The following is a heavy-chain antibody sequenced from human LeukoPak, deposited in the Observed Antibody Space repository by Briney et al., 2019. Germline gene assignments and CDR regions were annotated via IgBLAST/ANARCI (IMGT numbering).Heavy chain of an antibody. CDR2: IYTSGST. J-gene: IGHJ6*03. Sequence: SETPSLTCTVSGGSISSGSYYWNWIRQPAGKGLEWIGRIYTSGSTKYNPSLKSRVTVSVDTSKNQFSLKVRSVTAADTAVYYCARTYCGGDCRGYYYYYYMDVWGKGTTVTISS. D-gene: IGHD2-21*02. CDR1: GGSISSGSYY. V-gene: IGHV4-61*02. CDR3: ARTYCGGDCRGYYYYYYMDV.